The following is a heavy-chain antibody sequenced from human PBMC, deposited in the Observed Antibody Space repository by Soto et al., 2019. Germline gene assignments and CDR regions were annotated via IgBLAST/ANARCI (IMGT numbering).Heavy chain of an antibody. CDR2: VIPMVGMS. CDR3: ATNYGSGSAHFDY. CDR1: GGTFNFYS. V-gene: IGHV1-69*02. Sequence: QVQLVQSGAEVKKPGSSVKVSCTASGGTFNFYSISWVRQAPGQGLEWVGRVIPMVGMSEYAQKFQGRVTIPAEKSTITAYMNLRSLRSEDTAVYYCATNYGSGSAHFDYWGQGTLVTVSS. D-gene: IGHD3-10*01. J-gene: IGHJ4*02.